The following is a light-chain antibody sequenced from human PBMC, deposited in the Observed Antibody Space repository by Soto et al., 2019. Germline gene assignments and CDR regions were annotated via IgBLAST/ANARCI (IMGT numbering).Light chain of an antibody. Sequence: EVVLTQSPGTLSLSAGERATLFCSASERVASNYLAWYQQKPGQAPRLLIYDASNRATGIPARFSGSGSGTDFTLTIRSLEPEDFAVYYCQQSSNWPPINCGQGKRREIK. CDR3: QQSSNWPPIN. V-gene: IGKV3-11*01. CDR1: ERVASNY. CDR2: DAS. J-gene: IGKJ5*01.